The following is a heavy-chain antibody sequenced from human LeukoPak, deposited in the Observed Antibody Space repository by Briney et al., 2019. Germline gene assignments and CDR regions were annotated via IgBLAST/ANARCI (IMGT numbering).Heavy chain of an antibody. D-gene: IGHD3-10*01. Sequence: GGSLRLSCAASGFTFSSYGMSWVRQAPGKGLEWVSAISGSGGSTYYADSVKGRFTISRDNSKNTLYLQMNSLRAEDTAVYYCARDSSMLRGPLVIYYFDFWGQGTLATVSS. J-gene: IGHJ4*02. CDR2: ISGSGGST. CDR1: GFTFSSYG. CDR3: ARDSSMLRGPLVIYYFDF. V-gene: IGHV3-23*01.